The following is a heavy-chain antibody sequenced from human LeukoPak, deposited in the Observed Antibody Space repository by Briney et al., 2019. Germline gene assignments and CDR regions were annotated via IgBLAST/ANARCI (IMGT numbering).Heavy chain of an antibody. D-gene: IGHD1-7*01. V-gene: IGHV3-33*01. CDR3: ARARANWNYGYFQH. CDR2: IWYDGSNK. J-gene: IGHJ1*01. Sequence: GGSLRLSCAASGFTFSSYGMHWVRQAPGKGLEWVAVIWYDGSNKYYADSVKGRFTISRDNSKNTLYLQMNSLRAEDTAVYYCARARANWNYGYFQHWGQGTLVTVSS. CDR1: GFTFSSYG.